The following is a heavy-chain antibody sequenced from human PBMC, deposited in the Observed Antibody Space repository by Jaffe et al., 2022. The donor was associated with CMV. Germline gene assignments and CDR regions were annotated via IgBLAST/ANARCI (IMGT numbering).Heavy chain of an antibody. Sequence: QVTLRESGPALVKPTQTLTLTCTFSGFSLNTSGMCVSWIRQPPGKALEWLALIDWDDDKNYNTSLKTRLTISKDTSKNQVVLTMTNMDPVDTATYYCARISSSGYYYFDYWGQGTLVTVSS. CDR3: ARISSSGYYYFDY. CDR1: GFSLNTSGMC. J-gene: IGHJ4*02. CDR2: IDWDDDK. D-gene: IGHD3-22*01. V-gene: IGHV2-70*01.